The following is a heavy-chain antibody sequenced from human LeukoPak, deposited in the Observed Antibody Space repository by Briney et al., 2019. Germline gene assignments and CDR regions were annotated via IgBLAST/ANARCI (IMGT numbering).Heavy chain of an antibody. D-gene: IGHD2-2*01. V-gene: IGHV3-30*18. CDR2: ISYDGSNK. CDR3: AKDGSIVVADEAFDY. Sequence: GGSLRLSCAASGFTFSSYGMHWVRQAPGKGLEWVAVISYDGSNKYYADSVKGRFTISRDNSKNTLYLQMNSLRAEDTAVYYCAKDGSIVVADEAFDYWGQGTLVTVSS. J-gene: IGHJ4*02. CDR1: GFTFSSYG.